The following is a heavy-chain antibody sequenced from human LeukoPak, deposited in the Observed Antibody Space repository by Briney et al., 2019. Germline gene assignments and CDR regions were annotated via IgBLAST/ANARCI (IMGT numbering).Heavy chain of an antibody. D-gene: IGHD3-9*01. Sequence: SETLSLTCTVSGGSISSSSYYWGCIRQPPGKGLEWIGSIYYSGSTYYNPSLKSRVTISVDTSKNQFSLKLSSVTAADTAVYYCARIRLLTDYNLDYWGQGTLVTVSS. V-gene: IGHV4-39*01. CDR2: IYYSGST. CDR3: ARIRLLTDYNLDY. CDR1: GGSISSSSYY. J-gene: IGHJ4*02.